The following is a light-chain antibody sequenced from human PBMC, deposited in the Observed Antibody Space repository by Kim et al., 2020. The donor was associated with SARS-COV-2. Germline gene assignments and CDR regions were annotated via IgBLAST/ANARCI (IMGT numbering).Light chain of an antibody. J-gene: IGLJ3*02. CDR3: AAWDDSLNGFWV. Sequence: ELTQPPSASGTPGQRVTISCSGSSSNIGSNTVNWYQQLPGTAPKLLIYSNNHRPSGVPDRFSGSKSGTSASLAISGLQSEDEADYYCAAWDDSLNGFWVFGGGTQLTVL. CDR2: SNN. V-gene: IGLV1-44*01. CDR1: SSNIGSNT.